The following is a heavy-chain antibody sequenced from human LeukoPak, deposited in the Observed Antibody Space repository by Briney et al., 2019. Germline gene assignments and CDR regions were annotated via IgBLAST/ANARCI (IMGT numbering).Heavy chain of an antibody. CDR2: IYHSGST. V-gene: IGHV4-30-2*01. CDR1: GGSISSGDYY. Sequence: SETLSLTCTVPGGSISSGDYYWSWIRQPPGKGLEWIGYIYHSGSTYYNPSLKSRVTISVDRSKNQFSLKLSSVTAADTAVYYCANADRFCSGGSCPVPDAFDFWGQGTMVTVSS. J-gene: IGHJ3*01. CDR3: ANADRFCSGGSCPVPDAFDF. D-gene: IGHD2-15*01.